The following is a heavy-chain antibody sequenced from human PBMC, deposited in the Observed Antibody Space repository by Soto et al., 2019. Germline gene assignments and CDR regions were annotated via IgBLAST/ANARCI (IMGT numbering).Heavy chain of an antibody. Sequence: SETLSLTCTVSGVSITRAYWSWIRQSPGKGLEWIGYIHNSETTNYNPSLNSRGPISVDTSKNQFSLRLTSVSAADTAVYFCSYGDSPGRLDFCGQGTLVT. CDR2: IHNSETT. CDR1: GVSITRAY. V-gene: IGHV4-59*01. CDR3: SYGDSPGRLDF. J-gene: IGHJ4*02. D-gene: IGHD4-17*01.